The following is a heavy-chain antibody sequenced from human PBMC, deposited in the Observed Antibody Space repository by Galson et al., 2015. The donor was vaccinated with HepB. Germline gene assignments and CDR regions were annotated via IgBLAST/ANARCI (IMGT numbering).Heavy chain of an antibody. Sequence: SVKVSCKASRGTFSSYAISWVRQAPGQGLEWMGGIIPIFGTANYAQKFQGRVTITADKSTSTAYMELSSLRSEDTAVYYCARESYDSSGYEVGFFDYWGQGTLVTVSS. CDR2: IIPIFGTA. J-gene: IGHJ4*02. V-gene: IGHV1-69*06. CDR1: RGTFSSYA. CDR3: ARESYDSSGYEVGFFDY. D-gene: IGHD3-22*01.